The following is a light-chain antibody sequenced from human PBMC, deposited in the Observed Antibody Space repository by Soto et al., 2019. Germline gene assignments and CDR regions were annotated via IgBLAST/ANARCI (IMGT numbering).Light chain of an antibody. CDR2: DAS. Sequence: DIQMPQSPSTLSGSVGDRVTITCRASQSISSWLAWYQQKPGKAPKLLIYDASSLESGVPSRFSGSGSGTEFTLTISSLQPDDFATYYCQQYNSYSRTFGQGTKVDIK. CDR3: QQYNSYSRT. CDR1: QSISSW. J-gene: IGKJ1*01. V-gene: IGKV1-5*01.